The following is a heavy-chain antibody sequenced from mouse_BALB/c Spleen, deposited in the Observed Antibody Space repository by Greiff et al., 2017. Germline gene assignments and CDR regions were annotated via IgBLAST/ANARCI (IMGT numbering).Heavy chain of an antibody. CDR3: ARWDGNHDGYAMDY. V-gene: IGHV1-80*01. CDR1: GYAFSSYW. D-gene: IGHD2-1*01. J-gene: IGHJ4*01. CDR2: IYPGDGDT. Sequence: VQLQQSGAELVRPGSSVKISCKASGYAFSSYWMNWVKQRPGQGLEWIGQIYPGDGDTNYNGKFKGKATLTADKSSSTAYMQLSSLTSEDSAVYFCARWDGNHDGYAMDYWGQGTSVTVSS.